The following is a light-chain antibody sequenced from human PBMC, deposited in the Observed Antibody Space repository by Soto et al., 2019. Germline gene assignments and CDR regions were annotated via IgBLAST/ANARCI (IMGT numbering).Light chain of an antibody. Sequence: QSVLTQPPSASGTPGQRVTISCSGSSSNIGSKTVNWYQQLPGTVPKLLIYNSYQRPSGVPDRFSASKSGTSASLAISGLQSEDEAAYYCSSWDASLNGYVFGTGTKLTVL. J-gene: IGLJ1*01. V-gene: IGLV1-44*01. CDR2: NSY. CDR1: SSNIGSKT. CDR3: SSWDASLNGYV.